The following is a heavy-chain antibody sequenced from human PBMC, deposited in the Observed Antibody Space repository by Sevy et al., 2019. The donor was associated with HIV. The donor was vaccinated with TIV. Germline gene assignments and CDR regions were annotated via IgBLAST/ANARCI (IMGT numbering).Heavy chain of an antibody. J-gene: IGHJ6*02. V-gene: IGHV3-21*01. CDR1: GFTFSSYS. D-gene: IGHD3-3*01. Sequence: GGSLRLSCAASGFTFSSYSMNWVRQAPGKGLEWGSSISSSSSYIYYADSVKGRFTISRDNAKNSLYLQMNSLRAQDTAVYYCASGPIFGVVTHYYYGMDVWGQGTTVTVSS. CDR2: ISSSSSYI. CDR3: ASGPIFGVVTHYYYGMDV.